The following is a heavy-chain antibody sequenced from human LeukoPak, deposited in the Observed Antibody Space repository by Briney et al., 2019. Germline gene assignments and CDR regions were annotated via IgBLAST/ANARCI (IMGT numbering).Heavy chain of an antibody. CDR1: GFTFTNYA. CDR2: EGSRGGT. D-gene: IGHD3/OR15-3a*01. CDR3: ASRTWTGAGYYAFDV. J-gene: IGHJ3*01. V-gene: IGHV3-23*01. Sequence: GGSLRLSCAASGFTFTNYAVSWVRQAPGKGLEWVSAEGSRGGTYYADSVKGRFTISRDSSENTLSLQMNSLRVEDTALYYCASRTWTGAGYYAFDVWGQGTMVTVSS.